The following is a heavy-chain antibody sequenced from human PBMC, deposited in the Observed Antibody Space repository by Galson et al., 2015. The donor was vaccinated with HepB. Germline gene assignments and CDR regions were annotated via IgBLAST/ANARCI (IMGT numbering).Heavy chain of an antibody. J-gene: IGHJ4*02. CDR1: GFTFSSYD. D-gene: IGHD6-19*01. Sequence: SLRLSCAASGFTFSSYDMHWVRQATGKGLEWVSAIGTAGDPYYPGSVKGRFTISRENAKNSLYLQMNSLRAGDTAVYYCAREAYYHEGGIAVAGTFDYWGQGTLVTVSS. V-gene: IGHV3-13*05. CDR2: IGTAGDP. CDR3: AREAYYHEGGIAVAGTFDY.